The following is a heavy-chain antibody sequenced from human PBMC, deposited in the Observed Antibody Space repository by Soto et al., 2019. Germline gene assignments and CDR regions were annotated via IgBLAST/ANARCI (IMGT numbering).Heavy chain of an antibody. CDR2: ISGSGGSA. CDR3: AKLSQDEPTPN. CDR1: GFTFSNYA. V-gene: IGHV3-23*01. J-gene: IGHJ4*02. Sequence: GGSLRLSCAASGFTFSNYAMTWVRQAPGKGLEWVSAISGSGGSAYYADSVKGRFTVSRYNSKNTLYLQMNSLRAEDTAVYYCAKLSQDEPTPNWGQGTLVTVSS.